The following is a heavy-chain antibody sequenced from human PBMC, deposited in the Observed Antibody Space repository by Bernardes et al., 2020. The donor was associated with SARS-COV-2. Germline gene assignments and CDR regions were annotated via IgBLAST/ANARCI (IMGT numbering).Heavy chain of an antibody. CDR2: LWYDGSNK. V-gene: IGHV3-33*01. CDR3: AREGSYCGGDCYWVFDY. Sequence: GGSLRLSCAASGFTFSSYGMHWVRQAPGKGLEWVAVLWYDGSNKYYADSVKGRFTISRDNSKNTLYLQMNSLRAEDTAVYYCAREGSYCGGDCYWVFDYWGQGTLVTVSS. D-gene: IGHD2-21*02. CDR1: GFTFSSYG. J-gene: IGHJ4*02.